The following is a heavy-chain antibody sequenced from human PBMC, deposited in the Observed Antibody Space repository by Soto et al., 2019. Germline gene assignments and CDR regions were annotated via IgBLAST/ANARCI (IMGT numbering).Heavy chain of an antibody. CDR3: ARESYCIPAARTGSYYGMDV. J-gene: IGHJ6*01. CDR2: INPNSGGT. CDR1: GYAFTGYY. D-gene: IGHD6-13*01. V-gene: IGHV1-2*04. Sequence: ASVKVSCKASGYAFTGYYMHWVRQAPGQGLEWMGWINPNSGGTNYAQKFQGWVTMTRDTSISTAYMELSRLRSDDTAVYYFARESYCIPAARTGSYYGMDVWGQGTTVIVSS.